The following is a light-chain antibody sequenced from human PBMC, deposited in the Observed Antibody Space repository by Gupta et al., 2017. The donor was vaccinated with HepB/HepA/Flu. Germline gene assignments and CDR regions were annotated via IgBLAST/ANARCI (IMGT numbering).Light chain of an antibody. J-gene: IGLJ3*02. CDR1: ALPKQY. Sequence: SYELTQPPSVSVSPGKTARTTCYGAALPKQYAYWYQQKPGQAPGLVMYQDSERHSGNPERFSGSISGSTVTVTISGVPSDDEADYYSHSAYTRCTGSWVCGGGTKLTVL. CDR3: HSAYTRCTGSWV. V-gene: IGLV3-25*03. CDR2: QDS.